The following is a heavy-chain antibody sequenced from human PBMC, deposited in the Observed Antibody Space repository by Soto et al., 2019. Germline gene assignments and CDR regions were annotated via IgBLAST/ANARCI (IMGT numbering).Heavy chain of an antibody. D-gene: IGHD2-2*01. CDR3: ARVVGGYYYGMDV. V-gene: IGHV4-30-4*01. Sequence: SETLSLTCTVSGGSISSGDYYWSWIRQPPGKGLEWIGYIYYSGSTYYKPSLKSRVTISVDKSKNQFSLKLSSVTAADTAVYYCARVVGGYYYGMDVWAQGTTVTVSS. J-gene: IGHJ6*02. CDR1: GGSISSGDYY. CDR2: IYYSGST.